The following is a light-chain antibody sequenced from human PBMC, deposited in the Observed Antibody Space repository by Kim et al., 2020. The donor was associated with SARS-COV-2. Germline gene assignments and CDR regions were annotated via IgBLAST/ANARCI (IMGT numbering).Light chain of an antibody. Sequence: KTVTLSGTRSSDSIASNYVQWYQQRPGSAPTTVIYEDNQRPSGVPDRFSGSIDSSSNSASLTISGLKTEDEADYYCQSYDSSNSWVFGGGTQLTVL. V-gene: IGLV6-57*03. CDR3: QSYDSSNSWV. CDR1: SDSIASNY. CDR2: EDN. J-gene: IGLJ3*02.